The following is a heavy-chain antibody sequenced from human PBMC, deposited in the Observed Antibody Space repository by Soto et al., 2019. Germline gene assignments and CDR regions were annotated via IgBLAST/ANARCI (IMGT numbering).Heavy chain of an antibody. J-gene: IGHJ3*02. D-gene: IGHD3-9*01. CDR3: ARRYFETQLPRDAFDI. Sequence: ASVKVSCKASGYTFTGYYMHWVRQAPGQGLEWMGWINPNSGGTNYAQKFQGRVTMTRDTSISTAYMELSRLRSDETAVYYCARRYFETQLPRDAFDIWGQGTMVTVSS. CDR1: GYTFTGYY. V-gene: IGHV1-2*02. CDR2: INPNSGGT.